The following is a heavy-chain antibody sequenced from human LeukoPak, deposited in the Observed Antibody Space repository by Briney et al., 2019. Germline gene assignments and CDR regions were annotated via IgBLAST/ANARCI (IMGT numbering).Heavy chain of an antibody. CDR2: ISGSGGST. V-gene: IGHV3-23*01. CDR1: GFTFSSYA. Sequence: GGSLRLSCAASGFTFSSYAMSWVRQAPGKGLEWVSAISGSGGSTYYADSVKGRFTISRDNSKNTLYLQMNSLRAEDTAVYYCAKGPTDRAQTYYYYGMDVWGQGTTVTVSS. J-gene: IGHJ6*02. D-gene: IGHD1-14*01. CDR3: AKGPTDRAQTYYYYGMDV.